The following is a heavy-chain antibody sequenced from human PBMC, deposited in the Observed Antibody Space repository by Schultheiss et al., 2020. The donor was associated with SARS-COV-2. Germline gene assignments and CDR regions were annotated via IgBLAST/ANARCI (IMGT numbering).Heavy chain of an antibody. J-gene: IGHJ3*02. CDR3: ARDGGDTDAFDI. V-gene: IGHV3-30*04. CDR1: GFTFSSYA. D-gene: IGHD3-16*01. CDR2: ISYDGSRK. Sequence: GGSLRLSCAASGFTFSSYAMHWVRQAPGKGLEWVAVISYDGSRKYYADSVKGRFTISRDNSKNTLYLQVNSLRAEDTAVYYCARDGGDTDAFDIWGQGTMVTVSS.